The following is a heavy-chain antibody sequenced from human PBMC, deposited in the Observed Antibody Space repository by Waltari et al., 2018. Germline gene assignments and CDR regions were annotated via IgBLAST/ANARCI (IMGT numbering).Heavy chain of an antibody. J-gene: IGHJ4*02. V-gene: IGHV1-2*02. CDR1: RYYFGSSF. CDR3: ATLHLCTRTACHFLLHDH. CDR2: LNPDSGDT. D-gene: IGHD2-21*02. Sequence: QVLLVQSGAEVKKPGASFKVSCKTSRYYFGSSFLPWLRQAPGQGLEGMGWLNPDSGDTNGVQKFRDRVAVTRDTSVNTAYLELADLTPADTAVYYWATLHLCTRTACHFLLHDHWGQGTQVTVS.